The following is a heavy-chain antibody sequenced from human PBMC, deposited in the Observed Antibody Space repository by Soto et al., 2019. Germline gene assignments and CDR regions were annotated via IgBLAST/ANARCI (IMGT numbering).Heavy chain of an antibody. CDR1: GGTFSSYA. CDR3: ARVSASIYYGMDV. CDR2: IIPIFGTA. V-gene: IGHV1-69*13. J-gene: IGHJ6*02. Sequence: ASVKVSCKASGGTFSSYAISWVRQAPGQGLEWMGGIIPIFGTANYAQKFQGRVTITADESTSTAYMELSSLRSEDTAVYYCARVSASIYYGMDVWGQGTTVNVSS.